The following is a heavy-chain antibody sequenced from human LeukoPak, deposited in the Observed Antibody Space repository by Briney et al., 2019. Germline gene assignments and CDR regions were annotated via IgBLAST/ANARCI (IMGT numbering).Heavy chain of an antibody. J-gene: IGHJ4*02. D-gene: IGHD1-26*01. CDR1: GFTFSSYW. CDR2: ISSDGSST. Sequence: GGSLRLSCAASGFTFSSYWMHWVRQAPGKGLVWVSRISSDGSSTTYADSVKGRFTISRDNAKNTLYLQMNSLRAEDTAVYYCARDCRGSYRVDYWGQGTLVTVSS. CDR3: ARDCRGSYRVDY. V-gene: IGHV3-74*01.